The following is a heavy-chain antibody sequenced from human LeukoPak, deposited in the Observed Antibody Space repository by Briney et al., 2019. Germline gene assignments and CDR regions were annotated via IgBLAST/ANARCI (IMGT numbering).Heavy chain of an antibody. CDR1: GGTFSSYT. J-gene: IGHJ4*02. V-gene: IGHV1-69*02. Sequence: SVKVSCKASGGTFSSYTISWVRQAPGQGLGWMGRIIPILGIANYAQKFHGRVTITADKSTSTAYMELSSLRSEDTAVYYCARVDPFPGNHWGQGTLVTVSS. CDR2: IIPILGIA. CDR3: ARVDPFPGNH.